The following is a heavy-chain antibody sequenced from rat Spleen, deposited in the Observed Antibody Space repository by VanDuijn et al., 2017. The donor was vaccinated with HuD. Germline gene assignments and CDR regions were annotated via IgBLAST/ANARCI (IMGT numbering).Heavy chain of an antibody. CDR1: GFSLTSYN. J-gene: IGHJ2*01. V-gene: IGHV2-30*01. Sequence: QVQLKESGPGLVQPSQTLSLTCTVSGFSLTSYNVHWVRQPTGKGLEWMGIIWTGGSTDYNSALKSRLSISRDTSKSQVFLKMNSLQTEDIATYYWAREIGGGFDYWGQGVMVTVSS. CDR2: IWTGGST. CDR3: AREIGGGFDY. D-gene: IGHD1-11*01.